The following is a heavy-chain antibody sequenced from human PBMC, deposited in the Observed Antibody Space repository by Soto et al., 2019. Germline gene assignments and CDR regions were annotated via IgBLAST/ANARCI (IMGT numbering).Heavy chain of an antibody. J-gene: IGHJ4*02. V-gene: IGHV4-61*01. CDR2: IYYNGNT. Sequence: SETLSLTCSVSDDSINSDKYYWGWIRQPPGERLEWIGYIYYNGNTNYNPSLKSRVTISIDTSKNQFSLKLNSVTAADTAVYFCARLAYTSGFTFDYWGRGTLVTVSS. CDR3: ARLAYTSGFTFDY. D-gene: IGHD5-18*01. CDR1: DDSINSDKYY.